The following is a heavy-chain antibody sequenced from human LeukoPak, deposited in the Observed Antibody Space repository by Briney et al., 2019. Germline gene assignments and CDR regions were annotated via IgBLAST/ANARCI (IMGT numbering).Heavy chain of an antibody. J-gene: IGHJ6*02. Sequence: PGGSLRLSCAASGFTFSSYSMNWVRQAPGKGLEWVSSISSSSSYIYYADSVKGRFTISRDNAKNSLYLQMNSLRAEDTAVYYCASYYCSSTSCYGGDYYYYGMDVWGQGTTVTVSS. D-gene: IGHD2-2*01. CDR2: ISSSSSYI. CDR3: ASYYCSSTSCYGGDYYYYGMDV. V-gene: IGHV3-21*01. CDR1: GFTFSSYS.